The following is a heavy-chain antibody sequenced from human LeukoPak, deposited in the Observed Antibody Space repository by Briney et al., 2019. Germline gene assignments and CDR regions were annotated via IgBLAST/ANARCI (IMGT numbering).Heavy chain of an antibody. CDR2: IYYSGRT. D-gene: IGHD6-19*01. V-gene: IGHV4-31*03. Sequence: SQTLSLTCTVSGGSISSGGFYWSWIRQHPGKGLEWMGYIYYSGRTYYNPSLESRVIISLDTSKIQFSLKLSSVADADAAVYYCARRSSWSGYFDYWGQGTLVTVSS. J-gene: IGHJ4*02. CDR3: ARRSSWSGYFDY. CDR1: GGSISSGGFY.